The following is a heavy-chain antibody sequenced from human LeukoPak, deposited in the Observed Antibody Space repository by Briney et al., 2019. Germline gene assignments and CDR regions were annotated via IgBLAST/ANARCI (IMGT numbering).Heavy chain of an antibody. CDR2: VSGSGGTT. D-gene: IGHD6-19*01. Sequence: PGGSLRLSCAASGFTFSSYAMSWVRQAPGKGLEWVSTVSGSGGTTHYADSVKGRFTISRDNSKNTLYLQMNSLRADDTAVYYCARGDSSGWYYFDYWGQGTLVTVSS. V-gene: IGHV3-23*01. CDR1: GFTFSSYA. CDR3: ARGDSSGWYYFDY. J-gene: IGHJ4*02.